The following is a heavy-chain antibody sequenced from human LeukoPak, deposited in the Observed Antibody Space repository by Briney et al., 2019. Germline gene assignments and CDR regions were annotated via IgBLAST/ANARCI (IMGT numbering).Heavy chain of an antibody. J-gene: IGHJ3*02. CDR3: ARDRSRWLQWDAFDI. CDR1: GFTFSSYG. Sequence: GGSLRLSCAASGFTFSSYGMHWVRQAPGKGLEWVAVIWYDGSNKYYADSVKGRFTISRDNSKNTLYLQMNSLRAEDTAVYYCARDRSRWLQWDAFDIWGQGTMVTVSS. V-gene: IGHV3-33*01. D-gene: IGHD5-24*01. CDR2: IWYDGSNK.